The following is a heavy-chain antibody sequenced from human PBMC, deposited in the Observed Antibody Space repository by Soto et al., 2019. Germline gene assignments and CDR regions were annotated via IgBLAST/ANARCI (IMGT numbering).Heavy chain of an antibody. D-gene: IGHD2-15*01. V-gene: IGHV4-59*08. CDR2: IYYSGST. CDR3: ARHGEDCSGGSCYSFDY. CDR1: GGSISSYY. J-gene: IGHJ4*02. Sequence: SETLSLTCTVSGGSISSYYWSWIRQPPGKGLEWIGYIYYSGSTNYNPSLKSRVTISLDTSKKQFSLKLSSVTAADTAVYYCARHGEDCSGGSCYSFDYWGQGTLVTVSS.